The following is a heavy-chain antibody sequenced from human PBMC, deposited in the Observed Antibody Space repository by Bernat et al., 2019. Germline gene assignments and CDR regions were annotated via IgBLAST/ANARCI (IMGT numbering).Heavy chain of an antibody. D-gene: IGHD3-10*01. Sequence: QLQLQESGPGLVKPSETLSLTCTVSGGSISSSSYYWGWIRQPPVKGLEWIGSIYYSGSTYYNPSLKSRVTISVDTSKNQFSLKLSSVTAADTAVYYCARRNGSGSSYAFDIWGQGTMVTVSS. V-gene: IGHV4-39*01. CDR2: IYYSGST. J-gene: IGHJ3*02. CDR1: GGSISSSSYY. CDR3: ARRNGSGSSYAFDI.